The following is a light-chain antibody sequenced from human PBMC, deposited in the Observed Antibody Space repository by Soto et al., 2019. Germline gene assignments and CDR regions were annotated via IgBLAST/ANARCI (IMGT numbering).Light chain of an antibody. V-gene: IGKV3-20*01. CDR1: QSVSNNY. Sequence: EVVFTQSPVTLSLSPVERATLSCRASQSVSNNYLAWYQQKPGQAPRLLIYGASSRATGIPDRFSGSGSGTDFTLTISRLEPEDFAVYYCQKYGSSSWKFGQGTKVDIK. CDR2: GAS. J-gene: IGKJ1*01. CDR3: QKYGSSSWK.